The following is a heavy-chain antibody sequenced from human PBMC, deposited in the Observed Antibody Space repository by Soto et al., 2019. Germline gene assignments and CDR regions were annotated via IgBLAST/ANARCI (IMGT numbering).Heavy chain of an antibody. CDR1: GYTFTSYA. J-gene: IGHJ4*02. CDR3: ATPKGGLYSSSWYAY. Sequence: ASVKVSCKASGYTFTSYAMHWVRQAPGQRLEWMGWINAGNGNTKYSQKFQGRVTITRDTSASTAYMELSSLRSEDTAVYYCATPKGGLYSSSWYAYWGQGTLVTVSS. D-gene: IGHD6-13*01. CDR2: INAGNGNT. V-gene: IGHV1-3*01.